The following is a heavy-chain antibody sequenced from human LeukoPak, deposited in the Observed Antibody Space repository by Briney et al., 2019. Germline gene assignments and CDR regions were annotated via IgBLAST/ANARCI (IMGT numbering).Heavy chain of an antibody. CDR2: IYYSGST. D-gene: IGHD1-26*01. V-gene: IGHV4-39*07. CDR3: ARDVYSGSYFDY. J-gene: IGHJ4*02. Sequence: PSETLSLICTVSGGSISSSSYYWGWIRQPPGKGLEWIGSIYYSGSTYYNPSLKSRVTISVDTSKNQFSLKLSSVTAADTAVYYCARDVYSGSYFDYWGQGTLVTVSS. CDR1: GGSISSSSYY.